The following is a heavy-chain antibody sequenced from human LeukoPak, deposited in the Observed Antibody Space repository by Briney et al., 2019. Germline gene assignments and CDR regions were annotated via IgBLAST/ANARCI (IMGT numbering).Heavy chain of an antibody. D-gene: IGHD6-6*01. Sequence: SETLSLTCTVSGGSINNSYWTWIRQPPGKGLEWIGHIYYSGSTNYSPSLKSRVTISVYTSKNQFSLKLSSVTAADTAVYYCARLSSLANIAARGRTWLDPWGQGSLVSVSS. J-gene: IGHJ5*02. V-gene: IGHV4-59*01. CDR2: IYYSGST. CDR3: ARLSSLANIAARGRTWLDP. CDR1: GGSINNSY.